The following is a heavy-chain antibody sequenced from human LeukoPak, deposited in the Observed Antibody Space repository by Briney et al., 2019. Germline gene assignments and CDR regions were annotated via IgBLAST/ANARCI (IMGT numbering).Heavy chain of an antibody. J-gene: IGHJ5*02. Sequence: SETLSLTCTVYGGPFSGYYWSWIRQPPHKGLEWIGEIDHSGNTNYNPSLKSRVTVSLDTSKSQFSLNVTSMTAADRAVYYCARGTLYCTSTSCYGNWFDLWGQGTPVTVSS. CDR1: GGPFSGYY. V-gene: IGHV4-34*01. CDR3: ARGTLYCTSTSCYGNWFDL. CDR2: IDHSGNT. D-gene: IGHD2-2*01.